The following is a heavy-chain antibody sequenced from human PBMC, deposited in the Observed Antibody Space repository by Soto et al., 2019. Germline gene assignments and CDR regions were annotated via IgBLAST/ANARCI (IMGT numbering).Heavy chain of an antibody. CDR3: LRQEVRGTMMVVVSLLMDY. CDR1: GRPISSSSYY. V-gene: IGHV4-39*01. J-gene: IGHJ4*02. Sequence: SDALSLTCTFSGRPISSSSYYGGWIRQPPGKDMDLIVFFYFSGVTYYIPSLKSRVSISVDTSKNEFSLKLRSVTAAETAVYFCLRQEVRGTMMVVVSLLMDYWGKGTLVTVSS. CDR2: FYFSGVT. D-gene: IGHD3-22*01.